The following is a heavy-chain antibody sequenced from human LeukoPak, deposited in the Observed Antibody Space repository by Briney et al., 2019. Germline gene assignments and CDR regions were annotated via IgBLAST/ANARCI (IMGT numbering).Heavy chain of an antibody. J-gene: IGHJ3*02. V-gene: IGHV4-39*01. Sequence: SETLSLTCTVSGGSISSSSYYWGWIRQPPGKGLEWIGSMYYSGKTYYNPSLRSRVTISVDTSKNQFSLKLNSVTAADTAVYYCARHWTYGPGTYRDAFDIWGQGTLVTVSS. CDR1: GGSISSSSYY. CDR2: MYYSGKT. D-gene: IGHD3-10*01. CDR3: ARHWTYGPGTYRDAFDI.